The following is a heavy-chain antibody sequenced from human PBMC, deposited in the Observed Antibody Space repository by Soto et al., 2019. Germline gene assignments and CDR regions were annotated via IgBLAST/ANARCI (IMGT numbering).Heavy chain of an antibody. CDR2: IIPIFGTA. CDR3: ARGGLRILTGTAYYYRVGV. J-gene: IGHJ6*02. CDR1: GGTFTSYA. V-gene: IGHV1-69*13. Sequence: SVKVSCKASGGTFTSYAISWVRQAPGQGLEWMGGIIPIFGTANYAQKFQGRVTITADESTSTAYMELSSLRSEDTAVYYCARGGLRILTGTAYYYRVGVWGPGNQVTVS. D-gene: IGHD3-9*01.